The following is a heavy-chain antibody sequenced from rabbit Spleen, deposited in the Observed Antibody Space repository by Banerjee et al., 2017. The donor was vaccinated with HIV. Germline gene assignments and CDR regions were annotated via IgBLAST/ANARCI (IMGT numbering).Heavy chain of an antibody. CDR1: GFSFSDRDV. Sequence: QEQLVESGGGLVQPGGSLALTCKASGFSFSDRDVMCWVRQAPGKGLEWVACINTATGKAVYATWAKGRFTISTISSTTVTLQMTSLTAADTATYFCARDTSSSFSSYGMDLWGPGTLVTVS. J-gene: IGHJ6*01. CDR2: INTATGKA. CDR3: ARDTSSSFSSYGMDL. V-gene: IGHV1S45*01. D-gene: IGHD1-1*01.